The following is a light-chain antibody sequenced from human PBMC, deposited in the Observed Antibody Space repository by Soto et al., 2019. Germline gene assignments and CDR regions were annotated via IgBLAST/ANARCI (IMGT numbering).Light chain of an antibody. J-gene: IGKJ1*01. Sequence: DIQMTQSPSSLSASVGERVTLSCRASQTIDTYLNWYQHIPGKAPKLLIYAASNLQSGVPSRFSGSGSGTDFTLTISSLQPEEFATYYCQQSYLSPNTFGQGTKVDIK. CDR2: AAS. V-gene: IGKV1-39*01. CDR1: QTIDTY. CDR3: QQSYLSPNT.